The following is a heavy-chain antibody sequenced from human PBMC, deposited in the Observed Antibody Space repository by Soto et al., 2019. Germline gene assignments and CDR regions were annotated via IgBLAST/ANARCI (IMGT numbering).Heavy chain of an antibody. CDR3: AREGNLGRWLQPLDF. CDR2: IYYSGST. Sequence: PSETLSLTCSISGDSMNHNYWTWIRQPPGKGLEWIGYIYYSGSTNYSPSLKSRVTIAIDTSKNQFSLKLNSVTAADTAKYFCAREGNLGRWLQPLDFWGQGTLVTVSS. V-gene: IGHV4-59*01. CDR1: GDSMNHNY. D-gene: IGHD5-12*01. J-gene: IGHJ4*02.